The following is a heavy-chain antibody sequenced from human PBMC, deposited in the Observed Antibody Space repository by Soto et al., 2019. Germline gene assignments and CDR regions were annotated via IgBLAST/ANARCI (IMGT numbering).Heavy chain of an antibody. J-gene: IGHJ3*01. CDR2: SRDKANSFST. CDR1: GFTLSDYY. D-gene: IGHD3-10*01. V-gene: IGHV3-72*01. CDR3: ARTKSYGAYDV. Sequence: EVKLVESGGGLVQPGGSLRLSCAVSGFTLSDYYIDWVRQAPGKGLEWLARSRDKANSFSTDYAASVKGRLSISRDDSESSVFLLMNSLRTEDTALYYCARTKSYGAYDVWGQGTVVIVSS.